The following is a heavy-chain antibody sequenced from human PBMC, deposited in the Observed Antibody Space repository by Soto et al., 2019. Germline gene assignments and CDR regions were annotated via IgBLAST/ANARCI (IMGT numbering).Heavy chain of an antibody. D-gene: IGHD5-12*01. J-gene: IGHJ5*02. V-gene: IGHV1-3*01. CDR2: INAGNGNT. CDR3: ARGYGGYFHWFDP. CDR1: GYTFTSYS. Sequence: ASGKVSCKASGYTFTSYSMHWVRQAPGQRLEWMGWINAGNGNTKYSQKFQGRVTITRDTSASTAYMELSSLRSEDTAVYYCARGYGGYFHWFDPSGQGTLVTVSS.